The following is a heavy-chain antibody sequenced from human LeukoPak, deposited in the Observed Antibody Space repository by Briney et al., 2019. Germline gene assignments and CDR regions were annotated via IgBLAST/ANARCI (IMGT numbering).Heavy chain of an antibody. J-gene: IGHJ5*02. CDR2: ISYDGSNK. V-gene: IGHV3-30*01. CDR3: ARGSGAARFDP. CDR1: GFTFSSYA. Sequence: PGGSLRLSCAASGFTFSSYAMHWVRQAPGKGLEWVAVISYDGSNKYYADSVKGRFTVSRDNSKNTLYLQMNSLRAEDTAVYYCARGSGAARFDPWGQGTLVTVSS. D-gene: IGHD6-6*01.